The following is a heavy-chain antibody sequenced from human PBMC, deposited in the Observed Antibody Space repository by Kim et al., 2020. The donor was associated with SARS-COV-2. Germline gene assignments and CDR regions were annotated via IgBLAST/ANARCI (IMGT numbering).Heavy chain of an antibody. J-gene: IGHJ4*02. Sequence: SETLSLTCAVSGDSVSSGNWWTWVRQSPKKGLEWIGEISHSGNTNYNPSLKSRVTISIDKSKNQFSLKLSSVTAADTAVYYCARDWGLVQGVLEYWGQGTPVSVSS. V-gene: IGHV4-4*02. CDR1: GDSVSSGNW. CDR2: ISHSGNT. CDR3: ARDWGLVQGVLEY. D-gene: IGHD3-10*01.